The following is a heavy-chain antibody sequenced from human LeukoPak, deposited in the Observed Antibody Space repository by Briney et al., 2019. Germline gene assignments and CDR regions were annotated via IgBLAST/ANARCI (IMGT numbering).Heavy chain of an antibody. J-gene: IGHJ4*02. CDR2: ISGGGGSI. V-gene: IGHV3-23*01. CDR1: GFPFSSCA. D-gene: IGHD2-2*01. CDR3: ASRPAAALGPLDF. Sequence: GGSLRLSCAASGFPFSSCAMSWVRQAPGKGLECVSTISGGGGSIYYADSVKGRFTISRDDSKNTLHLQMNSLRADDTALYYCASRPAAALGPLDFWGQGTLVTVSS.